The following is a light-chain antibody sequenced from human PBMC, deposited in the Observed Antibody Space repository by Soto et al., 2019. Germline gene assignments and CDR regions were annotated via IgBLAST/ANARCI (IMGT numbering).Light chain of an antibody. J-gene: IGLJ3*02. CDR2: YND. V-gene: IGLV1-36*01. CDR3: AAWDDSLGCVV. Sequence: QAVVTQPPSLSEGPGQRVTISCSGTTSNIGNYAANWYQQVPGKAPKLLIYYNDLLASGVSDRFSGSKSGTSASLAISGLQPEDEGDYFCAAWDDSLGCVVFGGGTKLTVL. CDR1: TSNIGNYA.